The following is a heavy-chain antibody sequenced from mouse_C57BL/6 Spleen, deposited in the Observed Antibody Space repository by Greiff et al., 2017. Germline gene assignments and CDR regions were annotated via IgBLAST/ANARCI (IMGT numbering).Heavy chain of an antibody. D-gene: IGHD3-2*02. CDR1: GYTFTDYY. V-gene: IGHV1-75*01. CDR3: ATQLRLRYAMDY. J-gene: IGHJ4*01. Sequence: QVQLQQSGPELVKPGASVKISCKASGYTFTDYYINWVKQRPGQGLEWIGWIFPGSGSTYYNEKFKGKATLTVDKSSSTAYMLRSSLTSEDSAVYFCATQLRLRYAMDYWGQGTSVTVSS. CDR2: IFPGSGST.